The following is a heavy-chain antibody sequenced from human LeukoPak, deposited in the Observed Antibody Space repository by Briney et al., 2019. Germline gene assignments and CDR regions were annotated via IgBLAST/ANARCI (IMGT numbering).Heavy chain of an antibody. CDR3: ASGADTMVRGASDY. CDR2: IYYSGST. Sequence: PSETLSLTCTVSGGSISSGGYYWGWIRQPPGKGLEWIGSIYYSGSTYYNPSLKSRVTISVDTSKNQFSLKLSSVTAADTAVYYCASGADTMVRGASDYWGQGTLVTVSS. V-gene: IGHV4-39*07. J-gene: IGHJ4*02. CDR1: GGSISSGGYY. D-gene: IGHD3-10*01.